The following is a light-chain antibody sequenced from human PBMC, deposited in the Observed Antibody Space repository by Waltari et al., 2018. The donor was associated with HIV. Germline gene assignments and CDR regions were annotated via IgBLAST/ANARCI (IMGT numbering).Light chain of an antibody. J-gene: IGLJ3*02. V-gene: IGLV2-23*02. CDR1: SSDLGNYNL. Sequence: QSALTQPASLSGSPGQSIVISCTGTSSDLGNYNLVSWYQHHPGKVPRFMIYEVTKRPSGVSIRFSGSKSANTASLMISGLQAEDEGNYYCSSYAGGHTWVFGGGTKLTVL. CDR3: SSYAGGHTWV. CDR2: EVT.